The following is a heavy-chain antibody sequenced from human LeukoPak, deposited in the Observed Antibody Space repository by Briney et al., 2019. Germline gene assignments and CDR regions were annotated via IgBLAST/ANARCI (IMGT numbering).Heavy chain of an antibody. Sequence: GASVKVSCKASGYTFTGYYMHWVRQAPGQGLEWMGWINPNSGGTNYAQKFQGRVTMTRDTSISTAYMELSRLRSDDTAVYYCARDSGSGSYQFDYWGQGTLVTVSS. J-gene: IGHJ4*02. V-gene: IGHV1-2*02. CDR1: GYTFTGYY. CDR2: INPNSGGT. D-gene: IGHD1-26*01. CDR3: ARDSGSGSYQFDY.